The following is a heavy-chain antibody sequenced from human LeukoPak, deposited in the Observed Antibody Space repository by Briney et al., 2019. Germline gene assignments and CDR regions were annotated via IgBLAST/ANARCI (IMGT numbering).Heavy chain of an antibody. J-gene: IGHJ3*02. CDR1: GGSISSKSYY. CDR2: MYYSGST. V-gene: IGHV4-39*07. CDR3: ARDTVGATFPGAFDI. D-gene: IGHD1-26*01. Sequence: SETLSLTCTVSGGSISSKSYYWGWIRQPPGKGLEWIGSMYYSGSTYYNPSLKSRVTISADTSKNQFSLKLSSVTAADTAVYYCARDTVGATFPGAFDIWGQGTMVTVPS.